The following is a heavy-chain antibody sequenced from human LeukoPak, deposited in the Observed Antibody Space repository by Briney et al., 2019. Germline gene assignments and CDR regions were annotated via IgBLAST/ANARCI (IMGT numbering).Heavy chain of an antibody. CDR3: AKVHTSSWGFFEV. Sequence: GGSLRLSCAASGFTFKTYGLHWVRQAPGKGLEWVAFIRNDGSTKYYADSVKGRFTISRDNSKNTLYLDMNSLTIEETAVYYCAKVHTSSWGFFEVWGRGAPVTISS. V-gene: IGHV3-30*02. CDR1: GFTFKTYG. CDR2: IRNDGSTK. D-gene: IGHD6-13*01. J-gene: IGHJ2*01.